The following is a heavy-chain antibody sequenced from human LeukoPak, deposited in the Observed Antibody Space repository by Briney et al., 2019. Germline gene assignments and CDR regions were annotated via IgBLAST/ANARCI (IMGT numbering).Heavy chain of an antibody. D-gene: IGHD2-15*01. CDR2: IYYSGSS. CDR3: ARLGGGSSRVFDY. CDR1: GHSISISSSY. Sequence: AETESLTCTVSGHSISISSSYWAWIRRPPGKGLECIGSIYYSGSSYYDPFIKSRVTISDDTYKNLYSLKLSSVAAEDTAVYCGARLGGGSSRVFDYWGQGTLVTVSS. J-gene: IGHJ4*02. V-gene: IGHV4-39*01.